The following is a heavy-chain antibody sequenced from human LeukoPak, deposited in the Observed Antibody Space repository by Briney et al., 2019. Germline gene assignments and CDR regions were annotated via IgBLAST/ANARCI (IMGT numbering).Heavy chain of an antibody. V-gene: IGHV4-59*01. CDR3: ARVGRQWLVDVYWFDP. CDR2: IYYSGST. CDR1: GGSISSYY. J-gene: IGHJ5*02. D-gene: IGHD6-19*01. Sequence: KPSETLSLTCTVSGGSISSYYWSRIRQPPGKGLEWIGYIYYSGSTNYNPSHKSRVTISVDTSKNQFSLKLSSVTAADTAVYYCARVGRQWLVDVYWFDPWGQGTLVTVSS.